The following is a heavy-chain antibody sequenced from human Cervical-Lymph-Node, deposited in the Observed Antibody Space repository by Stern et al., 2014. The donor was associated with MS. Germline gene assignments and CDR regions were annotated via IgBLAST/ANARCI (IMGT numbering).Heavy chain of an antibody. CDR1: GYDFTGFF. V-gene: IGHV1-2*06. CDR3: AREATRIIVGIDY. Sequence: QLVQSGAKMKKPGASVRVSCKAFGYDFTGFFIHWVRQVPGQGLEWMGRLHPNSDDPTYAQNFPDRVTLTRDTSIGTAYLELSRLTSADTAVYYCAREATRIIVGIDYWGQGTPVTVSS. D-gene: IGHD2/OR15-2a*01. CDR2: LHPNSDDP. J-gene: IGHJ4*02.